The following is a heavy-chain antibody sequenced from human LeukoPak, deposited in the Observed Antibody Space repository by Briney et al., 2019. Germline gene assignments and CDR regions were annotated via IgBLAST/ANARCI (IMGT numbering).Heavy chain of an antibody. CDR2: IYSGGST. J-gene: IGHJ4*02. CDR1: GFTVSSSY. D-gene: IGHD6-19*01. Sequence: GGSLRLSCAASGFTVSSSYMSWVRQAPGKGLEWVSVIYSGGSTYYADSVKGRFTISRDNSKSTLYLQMNSLRAEDTAVYYCARGRTGSPIYWGQGTLVTVSS. V-gene: IGHV3-53*01. CDR3: ARGRTGSPIY.